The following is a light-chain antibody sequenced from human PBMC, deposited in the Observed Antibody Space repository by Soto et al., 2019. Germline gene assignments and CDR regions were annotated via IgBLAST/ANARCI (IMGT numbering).Light chain of an antibody. V-gene: IGKV1-33*01. CDR3: QQYEDLPLT. Sequence: DVQLTQSPSTLPASVGDRVAITCQATQSIFNYLNWFQKQPGQAPQLLISDASQLEPGVPSRFSGQRSGTDFTLIISDLQPEDFATYFCQQYEDLPLTFGGGTRVEV. CDR1: QSIFNY. CDR2: DAS. J-gene: IGKJ4*01.